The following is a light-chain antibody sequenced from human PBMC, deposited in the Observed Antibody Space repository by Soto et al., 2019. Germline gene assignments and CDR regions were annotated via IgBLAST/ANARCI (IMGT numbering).Light chain of an antibody. CDR2: EVT. Sequence: QSALTQPASVSGSPGQSITISCTGTSSDVGGYNLVSWYQQHPGEAPKLMIYEVTNRPSGVSNRFSGSKSGNTASLTISGLQAEDEADYYCSSYTNINTRACVFGTGTKLTVL. J-gene: IGLJ1*01. CDR3: SSYTNINTRACV. V-gene: IGLV2-14*03. CDR1: SSDVGGYNL.